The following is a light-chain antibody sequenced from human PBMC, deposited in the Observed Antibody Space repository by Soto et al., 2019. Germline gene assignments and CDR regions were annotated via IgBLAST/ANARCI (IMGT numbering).Light chain of an antibody. Sequence: IRMTQSPSTLSASVGDRATLTCRSSHGISTYLAWYQQKQGKAPKLLIYDASKLQRGVPSRFSGSGSGTDVTISISSLQPDDFAIYYYQEYNSYCPYTFGRGTKLEIK. V-gene: IGKV1-5*01. CDR1: HGISTY. J-gene: IGKJ2*01. CDR2: DAS. CDR3: QEYNSYCPYT.